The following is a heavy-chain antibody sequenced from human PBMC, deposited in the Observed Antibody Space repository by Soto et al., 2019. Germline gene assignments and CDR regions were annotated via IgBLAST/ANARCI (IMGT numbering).Heavy chain of an antibody. CDR3: ARGGNPTDNYGMDV. Sequence: ASVKVSCKASGYTFTGYYMHWVRQAPGQGLEWMGWINPNSGGTNYAQKFQGWVTMTRDTSISTAYMELSRLRSDDTAVYYCARGGNPTDNYGMDVWGQGTTVTVSS. V-gene: IGHV1-2*04. CDR1: GYTFTGYY. D-gene: IGHD3-22*01. J-gene: IGHJ6*02. CDR2: INPNSGGT.